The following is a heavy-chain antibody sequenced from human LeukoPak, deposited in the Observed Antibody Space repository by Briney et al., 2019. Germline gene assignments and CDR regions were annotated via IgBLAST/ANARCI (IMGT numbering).Heavy chain of an antibody. CDR1: GFTFSSYG. J-gene: IGHJ4*02. CDR3: AKSASHSSSSEDYFDY. D-gene: IGHD6-6*01. V-gene: IGHV3-30*18. Sequence: GGSLRLSCAASGFTFSSYGMHWVRQAPGKGLEWVAVIVYDGSKKYYADSVKGRFTISRDNPKNTLYLQMNSLRAEDMAVYYCAKSASHSSSSEDYFDYWGQGTLVTVSS. CDR2: IVYDGSKK.